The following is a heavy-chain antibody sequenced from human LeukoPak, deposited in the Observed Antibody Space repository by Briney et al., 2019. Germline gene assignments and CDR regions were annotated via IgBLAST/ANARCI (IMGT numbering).Heavy chain of an antibody. J-gene: IGHJ4*02. Sequence: GASVKVSCKASGGTFSSQAISWVRQAPGQGLEWMGGIIPIFGTANYAQKFQGKVTITADKSTSTVYMALSSLRSEDTAVYYCARGPDSSTYCYFYWGQGTLVTVSS. D-gene: IGHD3-22*01. CDR3: ARGPDSSTYCYFY. V-gene: IGHV1-69*06. CDR2: IIPIFGTA. CDR1: GGTFSSQA.